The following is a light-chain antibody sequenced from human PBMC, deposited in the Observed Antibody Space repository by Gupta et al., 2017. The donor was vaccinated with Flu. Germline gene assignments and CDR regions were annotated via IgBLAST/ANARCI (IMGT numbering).Light chain of an antibody. J-gene: IGLJ3*02. CDR2: EVS. Sequence: QSALTQPPSASGSPGQSVTVSCTGTSSDVGGDNYVSWYQQHPGKAPKLMIYEVSKRPAGVPGRFSGSKSGNTASLTVSGRQEEEEADYYCHADAGSNNVVFGGGTKLTVL. CDR3: HADAGSNNVV. CDR1: SSDVGGDNY. V-gene: IGLV2-8*01.